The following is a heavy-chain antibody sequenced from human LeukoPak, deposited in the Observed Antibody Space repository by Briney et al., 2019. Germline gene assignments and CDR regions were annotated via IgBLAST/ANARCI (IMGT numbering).Heavy chain of an antibody. CDR2: INPNSGGT. J-gene: IGHJ4*02. CDR3: ARDSYYYGSGSYALLDY. CDR1: GYTFTGYY. Sequence: ASVKVSCKASGYTFTGYYMHWVRQAPGQGLEWMGWINPNSGGTNYAQKFQGRVTMTRDTSISTAYMELSRLRSDDTAVYYCARDSYYYGSGSYALLDYWGQGTLVTVSS. D-gene: IGHD3-10*01. V-gene: IGHV1-2*02.